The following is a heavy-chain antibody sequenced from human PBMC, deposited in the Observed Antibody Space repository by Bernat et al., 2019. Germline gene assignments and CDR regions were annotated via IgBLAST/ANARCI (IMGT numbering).Heavy chain of an antibody. V-gene: IGHV3-33*01. CDR3: ARDLVVPIAVAGTGVHDAFDI. CDR2: IWYDGSNK. CDR1: GFTFSSYG. J-gene: IGHJ3*02. Sequence: QVQLVESGGGVVQPGRSLRLSCAASGFTFSSYGTHWVRQAPGKGLEWVAVIWYDGSNKYYADSVKGRFTISRDNSKNTLYLQMNSLRAEDTAVYYCARDLVVPIAVAGTGVHDAFDIWGQGTMVTVSS. D-gene: IGHD6-19*01.